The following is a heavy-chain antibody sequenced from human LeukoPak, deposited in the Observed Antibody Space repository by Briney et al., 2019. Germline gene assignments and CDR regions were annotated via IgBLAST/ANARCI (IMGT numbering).Heavy chain of an antibody. J-gene: IGHJ6*02. CDR3: VRGGRVVKSLFGMDV. CDR2: ISYSGST. Sequence: SETLSLTCTVSDGSISTYYWCWIRQSPGKGLEWIGYISYSGSTNYNPSLKSRVTISVDRPKNQFSLKLSSVTAADAAVYYCVRGGRVVKSLFGMDVWGHGTTVTVSS. CDR1: DGSISTYY. D-gene: IGHD3-3*01. V-gene: IGHV4-59*01.